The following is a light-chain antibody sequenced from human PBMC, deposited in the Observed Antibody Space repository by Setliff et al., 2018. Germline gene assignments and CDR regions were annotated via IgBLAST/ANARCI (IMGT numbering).Light chain of an antibody. CDR3: LSYTSETTHAL. CDR2: EVT. V-gene: IGLV2-14*03. J-gene: IGLJ2*01. CDR1: NSDVGGYNY. Sequence: QSALTQPAAVSGSPGQSITISCAGTNSDVGGYNYVSWYQQHPNKAPKLMIYEVTKRPSGVSDRFSGSKSGNTASLTISGLQAEDKADYYCLSYTSETTHALFAGGTK.